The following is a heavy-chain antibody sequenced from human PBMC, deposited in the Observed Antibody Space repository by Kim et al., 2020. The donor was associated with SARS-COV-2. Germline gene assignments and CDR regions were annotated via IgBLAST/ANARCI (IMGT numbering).Heavy chain of an antibody. CDR1: GGSFSGYY. CDR3: ARGVRGIAVAGTNPSWYFDL. CDR2: INHSGST. D-gene: IGHD6-19*01. Sequence: SETLSLTCAVYGGSFSGYYWSWIRQPPGKGLEWIGEINHSGSTNYNPSLKSRVTISVDTSKNQFSLKLSSVTAADTAVYYCARGVRGIAVAGTNPSWYFDLWGRGTLVTVSS. J-gene: IGHJ2*01. V-gene: IGHV4-34*01.